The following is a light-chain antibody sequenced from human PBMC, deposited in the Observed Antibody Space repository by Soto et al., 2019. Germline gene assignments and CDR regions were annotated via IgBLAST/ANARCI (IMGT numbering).Light chain of an antibody. Sequence: QPALNHPASVSGSPVQAITTSCTGNTSDGWGYNYVSWYQQHPGKAPKFMIYDVSNRPAGVSNRFSGSKSGNTASLTISGLQAEDEADYYCCSYTTSNTRQIVFGTGTKVTVL. J-gene: IGLJ1*01. CDR3: CSYTTSNTRQIV. CDR2: DVS. CDR1: TSDGWGYNY. V-gene: IGLV2-14*01.